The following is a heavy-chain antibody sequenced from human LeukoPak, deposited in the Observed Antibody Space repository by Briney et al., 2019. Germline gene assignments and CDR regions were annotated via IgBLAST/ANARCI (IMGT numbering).Heavy chain of an antibody. J-gene: IGHJ4*02. CDR3: ARVAAAGTGNY. CDR2: INPSGGST. Sequence: ASVKASCKAPGYTFTSYYMHWVRQAPGQGLEWMGIINPSGGSTSYAQKFQGRVTRTRDTSTSTVYMELSSLRSEDTAVYYCARVAAAGTGNYWGQGTLVTVS. CDR1: GYTFTSYY. D-gene: IGHD6-13*01. V-gene: IGHV1-46*03.